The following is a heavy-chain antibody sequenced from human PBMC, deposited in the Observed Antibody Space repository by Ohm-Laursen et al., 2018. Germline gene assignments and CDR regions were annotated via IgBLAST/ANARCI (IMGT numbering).Heavy chain of an antibody. V-gene: IGHV3-33*01. J-gene: IGHJ3*02. CDR3: ARVSKQWELLLDGFDI. CDR1: GFTFSSYG. CDR2: IWYDGSNK. Sequence: SLRLSCAASGFTFSSYGMHWVRQAPGKGLEWVAVIWYDGSNKYYADSVKGRFTISRDNSKNTLYLQMNSLRAKDTAVYYCARVSKQWELLLDGFDIWGQGTMVTVSS. D-gene: IGHD1-26*01.